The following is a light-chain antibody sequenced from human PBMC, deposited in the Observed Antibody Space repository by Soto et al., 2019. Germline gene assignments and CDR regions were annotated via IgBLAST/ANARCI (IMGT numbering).Light chain of an antibody. V-gene: IGKV1-17*01. CDR1: QVIRHD. CDR3: LLHTSYPVP. Sequence: IQMTQSPSSMSASVGDRVTITCRASQVIRHDLGWDQQKPGQAPKRLIYTASSLQSGVPPRFSGSGPGTKFTLTISSLQPEDFATLYCLLHTSYPVPVGQDTNLE. CDR2: TAS. J-gene: IGKJ1*01.